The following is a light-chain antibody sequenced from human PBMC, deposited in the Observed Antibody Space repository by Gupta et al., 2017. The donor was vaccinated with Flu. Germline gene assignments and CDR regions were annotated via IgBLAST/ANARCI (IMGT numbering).Light chain of an antibody. V-gene: IGLV6-57*01. CDR2: EDN. CDR3: QSYDSISRGVV. Sequence: FMLTQPHSVSESPGKTVTISCTRTSGSIATTYVQWYQQRPGSSPTTVIYEDNRRLSGVPDRFSGSIDSSSNSGSLTISGLKTEDEADYYCQSYDSISRGVVFGGGTKLTVL. CDR1: SGSIATTY. J-gene: IGLJ2*01.